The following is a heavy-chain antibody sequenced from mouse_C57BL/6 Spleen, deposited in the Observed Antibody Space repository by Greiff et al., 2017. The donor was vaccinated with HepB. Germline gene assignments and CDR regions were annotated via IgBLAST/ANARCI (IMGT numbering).Heavy chain of an antibody. Sequence: QVQLQQPGAELVKPGASVKLSCKASGYTFTSYWMHWVKQRPGQGLEWIGMIHPNSGSTNYNEKFKSKATLTVDKSSSTAYMQLSSLTSEDSAVYYCARGRTTVVAQLGQRNYAMDYWGQGTSVTVSS. CDR1: GYTFTSYW. CDR3: ARGRTTVVAQLGQRNYAMDY. J-gene: IGHJ4*01. CDR2: IHPNSGST. V-gene: IGHV1-64*01. D-gene: IGHD1-1*01.